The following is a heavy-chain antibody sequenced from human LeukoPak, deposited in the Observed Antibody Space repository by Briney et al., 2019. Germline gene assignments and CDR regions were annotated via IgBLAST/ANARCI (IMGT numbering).Heavy chain of an antibody. CDR1: GYTFTSYG. J-gene: IGHJ4*02. D-gene: IGHD5-12*01. Sequence: ASVKVSCKASGYTFTSYGISWVRQAPGQGLEWMGWISAYNGNTNYAQKLQGRVTMTTDTSTSTAYMELRSLRSDDTAVYYCAYSRYSGYALSGLAYWGQGTLVTVSS. V-gene: IGHV1-18*01. CDR3: AYSRYSGYALSGLAY. CDR2: ISAYNGNT.